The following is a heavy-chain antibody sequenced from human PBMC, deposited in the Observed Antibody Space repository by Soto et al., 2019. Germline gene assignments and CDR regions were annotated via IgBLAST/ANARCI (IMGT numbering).Heavy chain of an antibody. CDR2: ISYDGSNK. CDR3: ARDLTDYGDYAFDY. V-gene: IGHV3-30-3*01. D-gene: IGHD4-17*01. CDR1: GFTFSSYA. Sequence: GGSLRLSCAASGFTFSSYAMHWVRQAPGKGLEWVAVISYDGSNKYYADSVKGRFTISRDNSKNTLYLQMNSLRAEDTAVYYCARDLTDYGDYAFDYWGQGTLVTVSS. J-gene: IGHJ4*02.